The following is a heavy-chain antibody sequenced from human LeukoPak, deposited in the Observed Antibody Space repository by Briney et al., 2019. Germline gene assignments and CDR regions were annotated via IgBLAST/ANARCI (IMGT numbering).Heavy chain of an antibody. Sequence: ASVKVSCKASGYTFTSYGISWVRQAPGQGLEWMGWISAYNGNTNYAQKFQGRVTMTRDTSISTAYMELSRLRSDDTAVYYCARARGSGWFIDYWGQGTLVTVSS. CDR3: ARARGSGWFIDY. D-gene: IGHD6-19*01. CDR1: GYTFTSYG. J-gene: IGHJ4*02. CDR2: ISAYNGNT. V-gene: IGHV1-18*01.